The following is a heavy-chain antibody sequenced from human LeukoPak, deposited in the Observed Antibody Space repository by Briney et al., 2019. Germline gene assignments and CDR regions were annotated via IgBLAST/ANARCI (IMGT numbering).Heavy chain of an antibody. CDR3: ARRISNTATYSDAFDI. D-gene: IGHD4-17*01. J-gene: IGHJ3*02. Sequence: SETLSLTCTVSGGSISSSSYYWGWIRQPPGKGLEWIGSIYYRGSTYYNPSLKSRVTISVDTSKNQFSLKLSSVTAADTAVYYCARRISNTATYSDAFDIWGQGTMVTVSS. CDR2: IYYRGST. CDR1: GGSISSSSYY. V-gene: IGHV4-39*01.